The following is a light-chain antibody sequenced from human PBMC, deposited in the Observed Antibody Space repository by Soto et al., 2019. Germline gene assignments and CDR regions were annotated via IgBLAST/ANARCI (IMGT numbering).Light chain of an antibody. V-gene: IGLV6-57*04. Sequence: NFMLTQPHSVSESPGKTVTISCTRSSGSIASNYVQWYQQRPGSAPTTVIYEDNQRPSGVPDRFSGSIDSSSNSASLTISRLKTEDEADYYCQSYHSSTVVFGGGTQLTVL. J-gene: IGLJ2*01. CDR2: EDN. CDR3: QSYHSSTVV. CDR1: SGSIASNY.